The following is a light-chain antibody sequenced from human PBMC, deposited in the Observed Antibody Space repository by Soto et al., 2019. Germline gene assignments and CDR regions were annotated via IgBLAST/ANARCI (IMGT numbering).Light chain of an antibody. CDR1: QGISSY. CDR3: QQLNSYLL. J-gene: IGKJ4*01. CDR2: AAS. V-gene: IGKV1-9*01. Sequence: DIQLTQSPSFLSASVGDRVTITCRASQGISSYLAWYQQKPGKAPKLLIYAASTLQSGVPSRFSGSGSATESTLTISSLQPEDFATYYCQQLNSYLLFGGGTKVEIK.